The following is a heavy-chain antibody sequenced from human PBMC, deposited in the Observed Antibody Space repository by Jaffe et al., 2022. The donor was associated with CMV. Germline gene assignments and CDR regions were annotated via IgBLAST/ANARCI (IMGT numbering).Heavy chain of an antibody. CDR2: IRQDGRQQ. CDR1: GFNLGDHY. Sequence: EVQVVESGGGLVQPGGSLRLSCAASGFNLGDHYMSWVRQAPGKGLEWVANIRQDGRQQYYVDSVKGRFTMSRDNAKNSVSLQMRSLGAEDTALYYCAREAVISKHDDSFDLWGQGIMVTVSS. CDR3: AREAVISKHDDSFDL. D-gene: IGHD3-22*01. V-gene: IGHV3-7*03. J-gene: IGHJ3*01.